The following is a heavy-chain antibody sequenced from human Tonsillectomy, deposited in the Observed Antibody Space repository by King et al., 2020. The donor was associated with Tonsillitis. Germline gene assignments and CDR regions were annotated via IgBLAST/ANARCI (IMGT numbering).Heavy chain of an antibody. D-gene: IGHD1-26*01. CDR3: VKDLWADRANS. CDR1: GFTLSAYA. CDR2: IYGGGTSA. V-gene: IGHV3-23*03. Sequence: VQLVESGGGLVLPGGSLRLSCSASGFTLSAYAMSWVRQAPGKALEWVSVIYGGGTSAFYTDSVKGRFTISRDDSKNTLHLQMNSLRADDTAVYYCVKDLWADRANSWGQGILVTVSS. J-gene: IGHJ5*02.